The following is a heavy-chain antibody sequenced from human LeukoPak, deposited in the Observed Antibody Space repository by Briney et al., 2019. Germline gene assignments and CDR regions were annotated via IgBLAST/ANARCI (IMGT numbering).Heavy chain of an antibody. Sequence: SETLSLTCAVYGGSFSGYYWSWIRQPPGKGLKWIGEINHSGSTNYNPSLKSRVTISVNTSKNQFSLKLSSVTAADTAVYYCARGYSRGYSYGLNYWGQGTLVTVSS. CDR1: GGSFSGYY. V-gene: IGHV4-34*01. J-gene: IGHJ4*02. D-gene: IGHD5-18*01. CDR3: ARGYSRGYSYGLNY. CDR2: INHSGST.